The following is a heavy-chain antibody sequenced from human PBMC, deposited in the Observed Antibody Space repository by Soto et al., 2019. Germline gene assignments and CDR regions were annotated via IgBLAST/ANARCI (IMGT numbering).Heavy chain of an antibody. V-gene: IGHV4-39*01. J-gene: IGHJ4*02. CDR2: VYYRGRS. D-gene: IGHD2-8*01. CDR1: GGSVINSNYY. Sequence: SETLSLTGTVSGGSVINSNYYWGWIRQSPGKGLEWIGSVYYRGRSYSKSSVKSRVTISVDTSKNQFSLNLNSVTASDTAVYYCVSQRTSVLTQAYFDYWGPGALVTVSS. CDR3: VSQRTSVLTQAYFDY.